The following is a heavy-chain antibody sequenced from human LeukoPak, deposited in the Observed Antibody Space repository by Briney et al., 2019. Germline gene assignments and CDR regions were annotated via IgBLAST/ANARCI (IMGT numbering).Heavy chain of an antibody. CDR1: GYTFTDYY. D-gene: IGHD1-7*01. J-gene: IGHJ5*02. Sequence: ASVKVSCKASGYTFTDYYIHWVRQAPGQGLEWMGWINPKSGGTVHAQKFLDRLTMTRDTSISTASMELNRLKSDDTAIYYCTREVATSNYFDPWGQGTLLTISS. V-gene: IGHV1-2*02. CDR3: TREVATSNYFDP. CDR2: INPKSGGT.